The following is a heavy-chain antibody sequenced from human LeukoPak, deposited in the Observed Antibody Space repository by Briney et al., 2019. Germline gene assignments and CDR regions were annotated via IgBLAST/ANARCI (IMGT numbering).Heavy chain of an antibody. CDR3: AKAHGYSYGSSVS. CDR1: GFTFSSYS. Sequence: PGGSLRLSCAVSGFTFSSYSMTWVRQASGKGLEWVSSISSSSGYKYYADSVKGRFTISRDNAKSSLYLQMDSLRAEDAAVYYCAKAHGYSYGSSVSWGQGTLVTVSS. J-gene: IGHJ4*02. V-gene: IGHV3-21*04. CDR2: ISSSSGYK. D-gene: IGHD5-18*01.